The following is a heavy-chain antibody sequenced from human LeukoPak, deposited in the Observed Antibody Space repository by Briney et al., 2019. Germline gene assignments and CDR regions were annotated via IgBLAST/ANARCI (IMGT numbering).Heavy chain of an antibody. CDR1: GYTFTSYY. CDR3: ARGRMVRGVRCYYMDV. CDR2: INPSGGST. V-gene: IGHV1-46*01. J-gene: IGHJ6*03. D-gene: IGHD3-10*01. Sequence: ASVKVSCKASGYTFTSYYMHWVRQAPGQGLEWMGIINPSGGSTSYAQKFQGRVTMTRDMSTSTVYMELSSLRSEDTAVYYCARGRMVRGVRCYYMDVWGKGTTVTISS.